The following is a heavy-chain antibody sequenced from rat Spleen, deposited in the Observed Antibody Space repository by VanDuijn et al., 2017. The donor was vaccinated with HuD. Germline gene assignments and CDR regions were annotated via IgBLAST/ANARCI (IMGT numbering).Heavy chain of an antibody. CDR2: ITNSGGRT. J-gene: IGHJ2*01. CDR3: TTGITLV. Sequence: EVQLVESGGGLVQPGRSLKLSCAASGFTFSDYYMAWVRQAPGKGLEWVASITNSGGRTDYLDSVKGRFTISRDNAKSSLYLQMDSLGSGDTATYYCTTGITLVWGRGVMVTVSS. D-gene: IGHD1-2*01. V-gene: IGHV5-20*01. CDR1: GFTFSDYY.